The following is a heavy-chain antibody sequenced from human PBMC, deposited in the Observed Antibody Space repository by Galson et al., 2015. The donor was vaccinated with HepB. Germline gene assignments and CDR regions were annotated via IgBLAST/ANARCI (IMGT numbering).Heavy chain of an antibody. V-gene: IGHV3-23*01. J-gene: IGHJ5*02. CDR2: ISGSGGST. CDR3: ARDWGYCSGGSCYSPSHWFDP. Sequence: SLRLSCAASGFTFSSYAMSWVRQAPGKGLEWVSAISGSGGSTYYADSVKGRFTISRDNSKNTLYLQMNSLRAEDTAVYYCARDWGYCSGGSCYSPSHWFDPWGQGTLVTVSS. D-gene: IGHD2-15*01. CDR1: GFTFSSYA.